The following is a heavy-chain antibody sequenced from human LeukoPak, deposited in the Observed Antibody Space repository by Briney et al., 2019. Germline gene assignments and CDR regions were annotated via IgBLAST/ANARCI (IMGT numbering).Heavy chain of an antibody. V-gene: IGHV3-73*01. Sequence: PGGSLRLSCAASGFTFGDSAMHWVRQASGKGLEWVGRIRSKANSYATVYAASVKGRFAICRDDSKNTAYLQMNSLKTEDTAVYYCARHCGGDCFLDYWGQGTLVTVSS. D-gene: IGHD2-21*02. CDR2: IRSKANSYAT. CDR1: GFTFGDSA. CDR3: ARHCGGDCFLDY. J-gene: IGHJ4*02.